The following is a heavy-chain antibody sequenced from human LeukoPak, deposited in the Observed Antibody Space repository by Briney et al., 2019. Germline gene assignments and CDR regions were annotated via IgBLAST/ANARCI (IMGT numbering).Heavy chain of an antibody. CDR3: ARPNRMGNDAFDI. J-gene: IGHJ3*02. CDR1: GYTFTSYD. D-gene: IGHD3-16*01. Sequence: ASVKVSCKASGYTFTSYDINWVRQATGQGLGWMGWMNPNSGNTGYAQKFQGRVTMTRNTSISTAYMELSSLRSEDTAVYYCARPNRMGNDAFDIWGQGTMVTVSS. V-gene: IGHV1-8*01. CDR2: MNPNSGNT.